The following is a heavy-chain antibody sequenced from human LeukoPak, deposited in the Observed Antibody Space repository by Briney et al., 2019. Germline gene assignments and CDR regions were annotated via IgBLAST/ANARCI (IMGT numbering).Heavy chain of an antibody. J-gene: IGHJ5*02. V-gene: IGHV1-18*01. CDR3: ARDEDWNYGTAYDWFDP. D-gene: IGHD1-7*01. CDR2: ISAYNGNT. Sequence: ASVKVSCKASGYTFTSYGISWVRQAPGQGLEWMGWISAYNGNTNYALKLQGRVTMTTDTSTSTAYMELRSLRSDDTAVYYCARDEDWNYGTAYDWFDPWGQGTLVTVSS. CDR1: GYTFTSYG.